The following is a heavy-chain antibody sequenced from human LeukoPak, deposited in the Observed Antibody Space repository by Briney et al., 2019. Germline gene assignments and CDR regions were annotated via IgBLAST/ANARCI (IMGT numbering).Heavy chain of an antibody. CDR1: GGSLSGYY. D-gene: IGHD2-8*01. CDR2: INQSRST. Sequence: SETLSLTCAVYGGSLSGYYWSWIRQPPGKGLEWIGEINQSRSTNYNPSLKSRVTISVDTSKNQFSLKLSSVTAADTAVYYCARPNGGSYRDWFDPWGQGTLVTVSS. V-gene: IGHV4-34*01. CDR3: ARPNGGSYRDWFDP. J-gene: IGHJ5*02.